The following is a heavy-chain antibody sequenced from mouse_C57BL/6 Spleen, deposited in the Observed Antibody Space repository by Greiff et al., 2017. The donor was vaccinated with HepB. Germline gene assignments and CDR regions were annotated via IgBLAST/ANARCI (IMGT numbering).Heavy chain of an antibody. D-gene: IGHD2-4*01. J-gene: IGHJ1*03. CDR1: GFTFSDYY. Sequence: EVKLVESEGGLVQPGSSMKLSCTASGFTFSDYYMAWVRQVPEKGLEWVANINYDGSSTYYLDSLKSRFIISRDNAKNILYLQMSSLKSEDTATYYCARDKDYDYWYFDVWGTGTTVTVSS. CDR2: INYDGSST. CDR3: ARDKDYDYWYFDV. V-gene: IGHV5-16*01.